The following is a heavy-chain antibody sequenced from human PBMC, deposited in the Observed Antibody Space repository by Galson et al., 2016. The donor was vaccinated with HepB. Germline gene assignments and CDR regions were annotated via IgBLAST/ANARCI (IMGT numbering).Heavy chain of an antibody. CDR2: IRSKAYGGTT. D-gene: IGHD3-10*01. CDR3: TRTPFGSGEGGVDY. Sequence: SLRLSCAASRFTFGNYAMSWFRQAPGKGLEWVCFIRSKAYGGTTDYAASVEARFTISRDDSKSIAYLQLNSLKTEDTAVYYCTRTPFGSGEGGVDYWGQGTLVTVSS. V-gene: IGHV3-49*03. CDR1: RFTFGNYA. J-gene: IGHJ4*02.